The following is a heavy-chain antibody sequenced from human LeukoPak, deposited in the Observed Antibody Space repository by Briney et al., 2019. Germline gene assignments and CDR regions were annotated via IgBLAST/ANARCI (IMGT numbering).Heavy chain of an antibody. Sequence: PSETLSLTCTVSGGSISSSSYYWGWIRQPPGKGLEWIGSIYYSGSTYYNPSLKSRVTISVDTSKNQFSLKQSSVTAADTAVYYCARHGCSSTSCYEDDAFDIWGQGTMVTVSS. V-gene: IGHV4-39*01. CDR2: IYYSGST. CDR1: GGSISSSSYY. D-gene: IGHD2-2*01. CDR3: ARHGCSSTSCYEDDAFDI. J-gene: IGHJ3*02.